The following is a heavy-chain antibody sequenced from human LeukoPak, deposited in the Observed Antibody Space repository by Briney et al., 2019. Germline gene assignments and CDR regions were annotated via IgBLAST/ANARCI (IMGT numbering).Heavy chain of an antibody. D-gene: IGHD1-26*01. Sequence: SVKVSCKASGYTFTGYYMHWVRQAPGQGLEWMGGIIPIFGTANYAQKFQGRVTITADESTSTAYMELSSLRSEDTAVYYCARVVGALAGWFDPWGQGTLVTVSS. J-gene: IGHJ5*02. V-gene: IGHV1-69*13. CDR3: ARVVGALAGWFDP. CDR2: IIPIFGTA. CDR1: GYTFTGYY.